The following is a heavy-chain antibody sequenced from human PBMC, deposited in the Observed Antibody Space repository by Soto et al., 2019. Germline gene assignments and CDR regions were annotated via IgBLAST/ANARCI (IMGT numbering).Heavy chain of an antibody. J-gene: IGHJ4*02. D-gene: IGHD5-12*01. CDR3: ASERRDGYKRYFEF. Sequence: SETLSLTCTVSGVSITSYFWSWIRQTPGKGLDWFGSISFSGATYSNPSLKGRAALSVDTSENHLSLTLNSVASADTAVYFCASERRDGYKRYFEFWGRGNQVTVAS. CDR1: GVSITSYF. CDR2: ISFSGAT. V-gene: IGHV4-59*01.